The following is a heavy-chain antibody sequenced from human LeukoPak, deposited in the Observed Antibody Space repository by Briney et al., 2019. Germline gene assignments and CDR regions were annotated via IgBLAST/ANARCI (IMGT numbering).Heavy chain of an antibody. CDR1: GFIFSGSA. CDR3: WGTGSYSGGAFDI. Sequence: HPGGSLRLSCAASGFIFSGSAMHWVRQASGKGLEWVGRIRSKVNNYATAYAASVKGRFTISRDDSENTAYLQMNSLKTEDTAVYYCWGTGSYSGGAFDIWGQGTMVTISS. V-gene: IGHV3-73*01. D-gene: IGHD1-26*01. CDR2: IRSKVNNYAT. J-gene: IGHJ3*02.